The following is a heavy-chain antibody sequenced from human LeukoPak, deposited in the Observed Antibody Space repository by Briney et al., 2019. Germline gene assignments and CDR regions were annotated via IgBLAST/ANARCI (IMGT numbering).Heavy chain of an antibody. Sequence: ASVKVSCKASGYTFTSYGISWVRQAPGQGLEWMGWISAYNGNTNYAQKLQGRVTMTTDTSTSTAYMELRSLRSDDTAVYYCAGDRATHYYDSSGSIFDYWGQGTLVTVSS. V-gene: IGHV1-18*01. CDR2: ISAYNGNT. J-gene: IGHJ4*02. CDR1: GYTFTSYG. CDR3: AGDRATHYYDSSGSIFDY. D-gene: IGHD3-22*01.